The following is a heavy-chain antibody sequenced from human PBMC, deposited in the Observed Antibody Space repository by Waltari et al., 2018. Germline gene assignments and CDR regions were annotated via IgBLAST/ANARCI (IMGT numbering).Heavy chain of an antibody. CDR3: AITGGWYYFDY. D-gene: IGHD6-19*01. J-gene: IGHJ4*02. V-gene: IGHV1-2*06. CDR2: INPNRGGT. CDR1: GYTFTDYY. Sequence: VQLVQSGVEVKKPGATVKISCKASGYTFTDYYMHWVRQAPGQGLEWMGRINPNRGGTNYAQKFQGRVTMTRDTSISTAYMELSRLRSDDTAVYYCAITGGWYYFDYWGQGTLVTVSS.